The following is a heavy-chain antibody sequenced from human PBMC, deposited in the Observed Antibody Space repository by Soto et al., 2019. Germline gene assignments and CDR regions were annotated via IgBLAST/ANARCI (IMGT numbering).Heavy chain of an antibody. J-gene: IGHJ1*01. CDR3: ARGRKTSEPAGGDFQP. CDR1: GYTFTDYY. V-gene: IGHV1-2*04. D-gene: IGHD3-10*01. CDR2: INPDTGGT. Sequence: VASVKVSCKTSGYTFTDYYIHWVRQAPGHGLEWMGWINPDTGGTNYAQKFHDWVTLTRDTSITTVYMALNSLKSDDTAVDYCARGRKTSEPAGGDFQPRGQGTPVTVSS.